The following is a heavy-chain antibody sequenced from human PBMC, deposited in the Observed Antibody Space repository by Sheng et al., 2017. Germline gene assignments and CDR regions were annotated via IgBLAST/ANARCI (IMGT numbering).Heavy chain of an antibody. CDR1: GFTFSSYG. D-gene: IGHD3-9*01. J-gene: IGHJ4*02. V-gene: IGHV3-33*01. CDR2: IWYDGSNK. CDR3: AREDILTGYYLDY. Sequence: QVQLVESGGGVVQPGRSLRLSCAASGFTFSSYGMHWVRQAPGKGLEWVAVIWYDGSNKYYADSVKGRFTISRDNSKNTLYLQMNSLRAEDTAVYYCAREDILTGYYLDYWGQGTLVHRL.